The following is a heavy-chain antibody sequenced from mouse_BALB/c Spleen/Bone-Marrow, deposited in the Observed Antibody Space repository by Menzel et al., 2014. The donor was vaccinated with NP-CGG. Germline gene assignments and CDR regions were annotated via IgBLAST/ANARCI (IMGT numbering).Heavy chain of an antibody. V-gene: IGHV7-1*02. D-gene: IGHD2-10*02. CDR3: ARDVGYGNYFVY. CDR1: GFTFSDFY. J-gene: IGHJ3*01. Sequence: EVQGVESGGGLVQPGDSLRLSCATSGFTFSDFYMEWVRQPPGKRLEWIAASRNKAKYYTTEYCASVKGRFIVSRDTSQSVLYLQMNALRAEDTAIYYCARDVGYGNYFVYWGQGTLVTVSA. CDR2: SRNKAKYYTT.